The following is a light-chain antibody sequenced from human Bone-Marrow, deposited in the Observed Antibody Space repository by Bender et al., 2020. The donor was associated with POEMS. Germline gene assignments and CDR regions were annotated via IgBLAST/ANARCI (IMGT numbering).Light chain of an antibody. V-gene: IGLV6-57*03. Sequence: NFMLTQPHSVSESPGKTVTMSCTRSGGSTASFYVQWYQQRPGSAPTTVIYEDVLRPSGVPSRFSGSIDSSSNSASLTISGLQTEDEADYYCQSYDSNNQVFGTGTKVTVL. CDR2: EDV. CDR3: QSYDSNNQV. J-gene: IGLJ1*01. CDR1: GGSTASFY.